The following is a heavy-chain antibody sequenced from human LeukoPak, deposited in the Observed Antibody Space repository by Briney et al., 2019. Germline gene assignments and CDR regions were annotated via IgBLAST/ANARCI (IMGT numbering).Heavy chain of an antibody. CDR3: ARLPVYDILTGYQNDAFDI. CDR2: IYYSGST. D-gene: IGHD3-9*01. CDR1: GGSISSGGYY. V-gene: IGHV4-31*03. J-gene: IGHJ3*02. Sequence: SETPSLTCTVSGGSISSGGYYWSWIRQHPGKGLEWIGYIYYSGSTYYNPSLKSRVTISVDTSKNQFSLKLSSVTAADTAVYYCARLPVYDILTGYQNDAFDIWGQGTMVTVSS.